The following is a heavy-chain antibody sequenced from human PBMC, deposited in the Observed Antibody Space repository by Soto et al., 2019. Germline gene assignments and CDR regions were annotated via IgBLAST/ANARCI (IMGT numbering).Heavy chain of an antibody. D-gene: IGHD1-1*01. J-gene: IGHJ5*02. Sequence: EVQLVESGGGLVQPGGSLRLSCAASGFTFSSYWMSWVRQAPGKGLEWVANIKQDGSEKYYVDSVKGRFTISRDNAKNSLYLQMNSLRAEDTAVYYCVRASRTVPPWFDPWGQGTLVTVSS. CDR3: VRASRTVPPWFDP. V-gene: IGHV3-7*04. CDR1: GFTFSSYW. CDR2: IKQDGSEK.